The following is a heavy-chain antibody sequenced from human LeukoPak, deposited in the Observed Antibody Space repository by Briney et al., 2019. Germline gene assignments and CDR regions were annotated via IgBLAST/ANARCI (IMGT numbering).Heavy chain of an antibody. D-gene: IGHD3-3*01. CDR2: INPNSGGT. Sequence: ASVKVSCKXSGYTFTGYYMHWVRQAPGQGLEWMGRINPNSGGTNYSQKFQGRVTMTRDTSISTAYMELSRLRSDDTAVYYCARGLTIFGVVIVGYWGQGTLVTVSS. J-gene: IGHJ4*02. V-gene: IGHV1-2*06. CDR3: ARGLTIFGVVIVGY. CDR1: GYTFTGYY.